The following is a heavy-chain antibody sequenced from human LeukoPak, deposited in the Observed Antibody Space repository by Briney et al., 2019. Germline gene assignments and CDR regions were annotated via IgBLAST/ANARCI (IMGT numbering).Heavy chain of an antibody. D-gene: IGHD3-22*01. CDR3: ATLDSYYDNSGRPLIPD. V-gene: IGHV1-24*01. J-gene: IGHJ4*02. CDR1: GYTLTELS. CDR2: FDPEDGET. Sequence: RASVKVSCKVSGYTLTELSMHWVRQAPGKGLEWMGGFDPEDGETIYAQKFQGRVTMTEDTSTDTAYMELSSLRSEDTAVYYCATLDSYYDNSGRPLIPDWGQGTLVTVSS.